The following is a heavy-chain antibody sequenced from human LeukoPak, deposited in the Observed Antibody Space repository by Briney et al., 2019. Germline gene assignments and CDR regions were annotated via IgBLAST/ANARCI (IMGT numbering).Heavy chain of an antibody. J-gene: IGHJ4*02. Sequence: EPGGSLRLSCAASGFTFSSYAMHWVRQAPGKGLEWVAVISYDGSNKYYADSVKGRFTISRDNSKNTLYLQMNSLRAEDTAVYYCAKDLRGSNWYPFNYWGQGTLVTVSS. CDR3: AKDLRGSNWYPFNY. D-gene: IGHD6-13*01. CDR2: ISYDGSNK. CDR1: GFTFSSYA. V-gene: IGHV3-30-3*01.